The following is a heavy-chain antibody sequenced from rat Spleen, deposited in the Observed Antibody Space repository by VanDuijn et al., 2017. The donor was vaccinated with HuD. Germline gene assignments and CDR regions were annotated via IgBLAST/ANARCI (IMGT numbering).Heavy chain of an antibody. Sequence: EVQLVESGGGLVQPGRSLKLSCVASGFTFNKYWMTWIRQAPRKGLEWVATIIYDGGRTYYRDSVKGRFTISRDNAKSTLSLQMDSLRSEDTATYYCARRHYGYTDYFDYWGQGVMVTVSS. D-gene: IGHD1-9*01. J-gene: IGHJ2*01. CDR2: IIYDGGRT. CDR1: GFTFNKYW. CDR3: ARRHYGYTDYFDY. V-gene: IGHV5-31*01.